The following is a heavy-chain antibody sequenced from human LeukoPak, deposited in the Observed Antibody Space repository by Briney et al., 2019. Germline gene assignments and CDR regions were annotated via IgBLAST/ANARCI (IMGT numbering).Heavy chain of an antibody. V-gene: IGHV4-39*01. CDR2: IYYSGST. D-gene: IGHD2-15*01. Sequence: SETLSLTCTVSGGSISSSSYYWGWIRQPPGKGLEWIGSIYYSGSTYYNPSLKSRVTISVDTSKNQFSLKLSSVTAADTAVYYCANTYRRAAVVEANWFDPWGQGTLVTVSS. CDR1: GGSISSSSYY. J-gene: IGHJ5*02. CDR3: ANTYRRAAVVEANWFDP.